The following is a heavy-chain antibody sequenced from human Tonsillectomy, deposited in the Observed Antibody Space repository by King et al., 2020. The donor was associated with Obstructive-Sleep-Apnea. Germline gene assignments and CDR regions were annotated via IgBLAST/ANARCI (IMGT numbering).Heavy chain of an antibody. CDR1: GFTFSKYG. CDR3: ARDGRQARWVNDY. V-gene: IGHV3-33*01. D-gene: IGHD1-26*01. CDR2: FWYDGSNK. J-gene: IGHJ4*02. Sequence: VQLVESGGGVVQPGRSLRLSCSASGFTFSKYGMHWDRQAPGKGLEGVGVFWYDGSNKYYADSVKGRFTNSSDNSKTTLYLQMNRLRAEDTAVYYCARDGRQARWVNDYWGQGTLVTVSS.